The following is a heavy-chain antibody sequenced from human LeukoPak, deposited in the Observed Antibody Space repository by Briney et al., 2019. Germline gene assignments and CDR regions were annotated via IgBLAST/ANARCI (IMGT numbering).Heavy chain of an antibody. J-gene: IGHJ4*02. V-gene: IGHV1-69*05. Sequence: SVKVSCKAFGDTFSKYAVTWVRQAPGQGFEWMGNIVPVFGTPIYAQKFQGRVTITTDESRTTAYMELSSLRSEDTALYYCASRYTTSRHFDWDVDYWGQGTLLTVSS. CDR1: GDTFSKYA. CDR2: IVPVFGTP. D-gene: IGHD3-9*01. CDR3: ASRYTTSRHFDWDVDY.